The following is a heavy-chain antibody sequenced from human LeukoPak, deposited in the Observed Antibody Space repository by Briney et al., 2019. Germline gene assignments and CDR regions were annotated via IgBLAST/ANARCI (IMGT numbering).Heavy chain of an antibody. CDR3: VSPRGFSYGHFDC. V-gene: IGHV4-39*01. CDR1: GGSISSSSAY. J-gene: IGHJ4*01. CDR2: IYYSKNT. D-gene: IGHD5-18*01. Sequence: SETLSLTCTVSGGSISSSSAYWGWIRQPPGKGLEWIGSIYYSKNTYYNPSLKSGVTISADTSKNKFSLTLGSVSATDTAVYYCVSPRGFSYGHFDCWGQGTLVSVSS.